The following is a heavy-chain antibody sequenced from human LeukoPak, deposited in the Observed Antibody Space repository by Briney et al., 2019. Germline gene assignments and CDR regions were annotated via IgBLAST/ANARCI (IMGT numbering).Heavy chain of an antibody. V-gene: IGHV4-38-2*02. CDR1: DYSISSGYF. CDR2: VHFGDIF. Sequence: SETLSLACSVSDYSISSGYFWGWIRQPPGKGLEWIGIVHFGDIFYYNPSLESRITISIDTSKNQFSLKLNSVTAADTAVYYCARGGGVRVSGGWRSGNWFDPWGQGTQVIVSS. J-gene: IGHJ5*02. CDR3: ARGGGVRVSGGWRSGNWFDP. D-gene: IGHD6-19*01.